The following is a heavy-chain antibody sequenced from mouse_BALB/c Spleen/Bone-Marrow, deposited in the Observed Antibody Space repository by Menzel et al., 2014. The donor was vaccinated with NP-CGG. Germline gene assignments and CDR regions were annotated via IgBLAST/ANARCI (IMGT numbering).Heavy chain of an antibody. Sequence: QVQLQQPGAELAKPGASVKMSCKASGYTFTIYWMHWVKQRPGQGLEWIGYINPSTGYTEYNQKFKDKATLTADKSSGTAYMQLSSLTSEDSAVYYCAGYGGRSYDGFAYWGQGTLVTVSA. CDR2: INPSTGYT. J-gene: IGHJ3*01. CDR3: AGYGGRSYDGFAY. V-gene: IGHV1-7*01. D-gene: IGHD2-12*01. CDR1: GYTFTIYW.